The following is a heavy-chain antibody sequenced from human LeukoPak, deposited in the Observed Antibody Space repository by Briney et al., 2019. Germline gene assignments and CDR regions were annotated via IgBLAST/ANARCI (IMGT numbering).Heavy chain of an antibody. CDR2: ISGSGGDT. CDR3: VKDSVVVAGLVNYFDY. D-gene: IGHD6-19*01. CDR1: GFTFSNYA. V-gene: IGHV3-23*01. Sequence: GGSLRLSCAASGFTFSNYAMSGVRQAPGKGLEGVSAISGSGGDTFYTDSVKGRFTISRDNSKNTLYLQMKGLRAEDTAVYYCVKDSVVVAGLVNYFDYWGQGTLVTVSS. J-gene: IGHJ4*02.